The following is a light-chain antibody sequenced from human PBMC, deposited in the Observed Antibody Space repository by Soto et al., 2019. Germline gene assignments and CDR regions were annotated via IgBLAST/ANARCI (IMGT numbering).Light chain of an antibody. J-gene: IGLJ2*01. Sequence: QSALTQPASVSGSPGQSITISCTATSSDVGDYNYVSWYQHRPGKAPKLMIYDVTNRPSGVSTRFSGSKSGNTASLTISGLQAEDEADYYCSSYTSSSTLEVVFGGGTKLTVL. V-gene: IGLV2-14*03. CDR3: SSYTSSSTLEVV. CDR1: SSDVGDYNY. CDR2: DVT.